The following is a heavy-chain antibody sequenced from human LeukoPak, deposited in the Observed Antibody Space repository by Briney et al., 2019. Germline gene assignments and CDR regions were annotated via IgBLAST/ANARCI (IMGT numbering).Heavy chain of an antibody. CDR1: GYTFTGYY. CDR3: ARDLSGIAGYTYGRGIDY. J-gene: IGHJ4*02. CDR2: ISAYNGNT. Sequence: ASVKVSCKASGYTFTGYYIHWLRQAPGQGLEWMGWISAYNGNTNYAQKLQGRVTMTTDTSTSTAYMELRSLRSDDTAVYYCARDLSGIAGYTYGRGIDYWGQGTLVTVSS. D-gene: IGHD5-18*01. V-gene: IGHV1-18*04.